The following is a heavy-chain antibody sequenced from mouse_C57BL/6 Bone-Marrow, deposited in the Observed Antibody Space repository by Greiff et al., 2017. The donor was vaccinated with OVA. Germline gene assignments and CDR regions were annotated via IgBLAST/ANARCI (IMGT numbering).Heavy chain of an antibody. Sequence: VQLVESGPGLVQPSQSLSITCTVSGFSLTSYGVHWVRQSPGKGLEWLGVVWSGGSTDYNAAFISRLSISKDNSKSQVFFKMNSLQADDTAIYYCAGIYYDYERAMDYWGQGTSVTVSS. J-gene: IGHJ4*01. CDR1: GFSLTSYG. V-gene: IGHV2-2*01. D-gene: IGHD2-4*01. CDR3: AGIYYDYERAMDY. CDR2: VWSGGST.